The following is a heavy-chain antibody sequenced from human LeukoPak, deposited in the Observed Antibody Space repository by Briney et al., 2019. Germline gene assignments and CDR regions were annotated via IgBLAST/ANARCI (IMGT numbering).Heavy chain of an antibody. J-gene: IGHJ4*02. Sequence: RASETLSLTCAVYGGSFSGYYWSWIRQPPGKGLEWIGEINHSGSTNYNPSLKSRVTISVDTSKNQFSLKLSSVTAADTAVYYCARYSQTLDYWGQGTLVTVSS. D-gene: IGHD5-18*01. CDR3: ARYSQTLDY. V-gene: IGHV4-34*01. CDR2: INHSGST. CDR1: GGSFSGYY.